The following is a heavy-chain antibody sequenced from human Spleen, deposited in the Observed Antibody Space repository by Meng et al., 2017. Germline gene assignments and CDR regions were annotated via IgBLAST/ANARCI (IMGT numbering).Heavy chain of an antibody. CDR2: VYHRGDT. CDR1: GDSISSDIW. D-gene: IGHD6-13*01. CDR3: ARVSLQATIAAAGVVWFDP. Sequence: QVQLQESGPGLVKPSGTLSLTCPVSGDSISSDIWWSWVRQPPGKGLEWIGEVYHRGDTNYNPSLKSRVTISVDKSKNQFSLKLSSVTAADTAVYYCARVSLQATIAAAGVVWFDPWGQGTLVTVSS. J-gene: IGHJ5*02. V-gene: IGHV4-4*02.